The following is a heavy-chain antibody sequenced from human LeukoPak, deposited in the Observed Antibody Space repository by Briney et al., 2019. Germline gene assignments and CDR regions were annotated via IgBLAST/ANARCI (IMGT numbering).Heavy chain of an antibody. CDR1: GFPFSSYW. V-gene: IGHV3-7*01. D-gene: IGHD6-13*01. CDR3: ARPLSSSWYN. CDR2: IKEDGSEK. J-gene: IGHJ4*02. Sequence: PGGSLRLSCAASGFPFSSYWMSWVRQAPGKGLEWVANIKEDGSEKYYVDSVKGRFTISRDNAKNSLYLQMNSLRVEDTAVYYCARPLSSSWYNWGQGTLVTVSS.